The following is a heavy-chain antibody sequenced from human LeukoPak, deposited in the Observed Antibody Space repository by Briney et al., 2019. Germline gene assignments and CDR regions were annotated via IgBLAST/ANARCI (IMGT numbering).Heavy chain of an antibody. V-gene: IGHV4-34*01. CDR3: ARGSVVVTAILGY. CDR2: INHSGST. D-gene: IGHD2-21*02. J-gene: IGHJ4*02. CDR1: GGSFSGYY. Sequence: SETLSLTCAVYGGSFSGYYWSWIRQPPGKGLEWIGEINHSGSTNYNPSLKSRVTISVDTSKNQFSLKLSSVTAADTAVYYCARGSVVVTAILGYWGQGTLVTVSS.